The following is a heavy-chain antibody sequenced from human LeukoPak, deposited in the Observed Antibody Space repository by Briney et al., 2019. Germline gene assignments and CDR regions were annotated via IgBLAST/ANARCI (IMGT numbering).Heavy chain of an antibody. CDR2: SDPKSGAT. J-gene: IGHJ4*02. Sequence: ASVQVSCKTSGYTFTSYYIHWLRQAPGQRFEWMGWSDPKSGATKYEHFQGRVTMTRDTSISTAYMELSRLTSDDTAVYYCARGNFYDNKGYSPELRYWGQGTLVTVSS. V-gene: IGHV1-2*02. CDR3: ARGNFYDNKGYSPELRY. CDR1: GYTFTSYY. D-gene: IGHD3-10*01.